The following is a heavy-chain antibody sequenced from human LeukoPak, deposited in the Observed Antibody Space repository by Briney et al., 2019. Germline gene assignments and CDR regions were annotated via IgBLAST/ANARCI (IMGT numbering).Heavy chain of an antibody. CDR3: ARGRGLMDTAMLTEDNWFDP. V-gene: IGHV4-34*01. D-gene: IGHD5-18*01. CDR2: INHSGST. J-gene: IGHJ5*02. CDR1: GGSFSGYY. Sequence: SETLSLTCAVYGGSFSGYYWSWVRQPPGKGLEWIGEINHSGSTNYNPSLKSRVTISVDTSKNQFSLKQSSVTAADTAVYYCARGRGLMDTAMLTEDNWFDPWGQGTLVTVSS.